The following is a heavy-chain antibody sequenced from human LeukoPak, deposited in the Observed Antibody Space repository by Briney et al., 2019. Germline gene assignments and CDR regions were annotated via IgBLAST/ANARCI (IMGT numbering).Heavy chain of an antibody. J-gene: IGHJ5*02. CDR2: IYHSGST. V-gene: IGHV4-30-4*01. D-gene: IGHD3-22*01. CDR1: GGSISSGDYY. Sequence: SQTLSLTCTVSGGSISSGDYYWTWIRQPPGKGLEWIGYIYHSGSTHYNSSLKSRLTISVDTSKNQFSLKLTSVTAADTAVYYCARGHDSTGYLRGWFDPWGQGTLVTVSS. CDR3: ARGHDSTGYLRGWFDP.